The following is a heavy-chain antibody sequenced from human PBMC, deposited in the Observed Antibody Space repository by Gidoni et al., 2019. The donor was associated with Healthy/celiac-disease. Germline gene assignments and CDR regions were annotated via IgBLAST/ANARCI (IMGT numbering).Heavy chain of an antibody. V-gene: IGHV3-9*01. J-gene: IGHJ6*02. CDR3: AKDLYYCSSTSCSEGYGMDV. Sequence: EVQLVESGGGLVQPGRSLRLSCAASGFTFDDYAMHWVRQAPGKGLEWVSGMSWHSGRIGNADTVKGRFNISRDNAKNSLYLQMNRLRAEDTALYYCAKDLYYCSSTSCSEGYGMDVWGQGTTVTVSS. D-gene: IGHD2-2*01. CDR1: GFTFDDYA. CDR2: MSWHSGRI.